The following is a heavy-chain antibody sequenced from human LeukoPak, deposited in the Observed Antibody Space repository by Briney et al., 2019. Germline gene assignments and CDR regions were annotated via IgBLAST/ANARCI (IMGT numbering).Heavy chain of an antibody. CDR3: AREGYYYDSSGYGDAFDI. J-gene: IGHJ3*02. Sequence: SETLSLTCTVSGGSISSYYWSWIRQPPGKGLEWIGYIYYSGSTKYNPSLKSRVTISVDTSKNQFSLKLSSVTAADTAVYYCAREGYYYDSSGYGDAFDIWGQGTMVTVSS. D-gene: IGHD3-22*01. V-gene: IGHV4-59*01. CDR2: IYYSGST. CDR1: GGSISSYY.